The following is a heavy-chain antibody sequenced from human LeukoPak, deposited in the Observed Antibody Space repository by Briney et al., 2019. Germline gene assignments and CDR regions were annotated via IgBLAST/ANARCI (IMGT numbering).Heavy chain of an antibody. V-gene: IGHV1-69*04. Sequence: GASVKVSCKASGGTFSSYGISLVRQAPGQGLEWMGRIIPILGMENYAQRFQGRVTITADKSTSTAYMELSSLKSEDTAVYYCARDVAVAGISYFDYWGQGTLVTVSS. CDR2: IIPILGME. J-gene: IGHJ4*02. D-gene: IGHD6-19*01. CDR3: ARDVAVAGISYFDY. CDR1: GGTFSSYG.